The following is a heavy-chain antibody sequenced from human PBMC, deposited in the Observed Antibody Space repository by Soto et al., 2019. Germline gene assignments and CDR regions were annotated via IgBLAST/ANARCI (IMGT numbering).Heavy chain of an antibody. D-gene: IGHD3-3*01. Sequence: HPGGSLRLSCAASRFTFSSYAMSWVRQAPGKGLEWVSTISGSGGSTYYADSVKGHFTISRDNLKSTLYLQMNSLRGEDTAVYYCAKAPQRLLEWLPYYFDYWGQGTLVTVSS. J-gene: IGHJ4*02. V-gene: IGHV3-23*01. CDR2: ISGSGGST. CDR1: RFTFSSYA. CDR3: AKAPQRLLEWLPYYFDY.